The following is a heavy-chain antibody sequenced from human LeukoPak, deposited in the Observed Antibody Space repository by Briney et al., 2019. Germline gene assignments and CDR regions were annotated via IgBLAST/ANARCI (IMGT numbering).Heavy chain of an antibody. CDR1: GFTFSGYS. V-gene: IGHV3-66*02. D-gene: IGHD2-2*01. J-gene: IGHJ4*02. Sequence: GGSLRLSCTASGFTFSGYSMNWIRQAPGKGLEWVSVIYSGGSTYYADSVKGRFTFSKDNSKNTLYLQMNSLRAEDTAVYYCASVGDIVVVPAANQGDYWGQGTLVTVSS. CDR3: ASVGDIVVVPAANQGDY. CDR2: IYSGGST.